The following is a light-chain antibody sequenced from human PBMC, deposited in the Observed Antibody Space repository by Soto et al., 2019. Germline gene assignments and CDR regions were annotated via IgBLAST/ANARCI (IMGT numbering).Light chain of an antibody. CDR3: QQYNKWPPFT. J-gene: IGKJ3*01. V-gene: IGKV3-15*01. CDR2: GAS. CDR1: QSVSSN. Sequence: EIVMTQSPATLSVSPGERATLSCRASQSVSSNLAWYQQKAGQAPRLLIYGASTRATGIPARFSGSGSGTEFTLTISSLQSEDFAVYYCQQYNKWPPFTFGPGTKVDIK.